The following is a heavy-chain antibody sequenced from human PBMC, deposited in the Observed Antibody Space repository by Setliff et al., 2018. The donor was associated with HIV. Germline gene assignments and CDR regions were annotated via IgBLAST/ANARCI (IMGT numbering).Heavy chain of an antibody. CDR2: IIPLFGTA. V-gene: IGHV1-69*05. Sequence: ASVKVSCKASGDTFSNSLVTWVRQAPGQGLEWMGGIIPLFGTANYAQKFQGRVTMTTDELMTTAYLELSSLRSEDTAVYYCASQEWLPHMLSKGAFDIWGQGTMVTVSS. CDR3: ASQEWLPHMLSKGAFDI. CDR1: GDTFSNSL. D-gene: IGHD2-8*01. J-gene: IGHJ3*02.